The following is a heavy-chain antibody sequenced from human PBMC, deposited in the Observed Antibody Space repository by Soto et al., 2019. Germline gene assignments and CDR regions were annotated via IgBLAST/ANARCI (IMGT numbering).Heavy chain of an antibody. Sequence: PGGSLRLSCAASGLTFSSYSMNWVRQAPGKGLEWVSSISSSSSYIYYADSVKGRFTISRDNAKNSLYLQMNSLRAEDTAVYYCARDQYSGFQRSFDIWGQGTMVTVSS. CDR2: ISSSSSYI. CDR3: ARDQYSGFQRSFDI. V-gene: IGHV3-21*01. D-gene: IGHD5-12*01. J-gene: IGHJ3*02. CDR1: GLTFSSYS.